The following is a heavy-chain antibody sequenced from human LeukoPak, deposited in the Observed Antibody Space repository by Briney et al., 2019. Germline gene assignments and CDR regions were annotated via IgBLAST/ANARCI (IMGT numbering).Heavy chain of an antibody. J-gene: IGHJ1*01. Sequence: GGSLRLSCAASGLIVSINYMSWVRQAPGKGLQWVSVIYSDGRTYYADSVKGRFTISRDNTKNTLYLQMNSLRGEDTAVYYCAASTTRCLQEWGQGTLVTVSS. CDR1: GLIVSINY. CDR3: AASTTRCLQE. V-gene: IGHV3-66*01. D-gene: IGHD2/OR15-2a*01. CDR2: IYSDGRT.